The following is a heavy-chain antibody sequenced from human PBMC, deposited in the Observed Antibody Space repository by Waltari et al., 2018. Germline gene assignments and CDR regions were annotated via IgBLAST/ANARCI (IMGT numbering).Heavy chain of an antibody. CDR1: GGSFSGYY. D-gene: IGHD4-17*01. Sequence: QVQLQQWGAGLLKPSETLSLTCAVYGGSFSGYYWSWIRHPPGKGLEWIGEINHSGSTNYNPSVKSRVTISVDTSKNQFSLKLSSVTAADTAVYYCARFEGPTVNNAGACDIWGKGKRVTVAA. CDR3: ARFEGPTVNNAGACDI. J-gene: IGHJ3*02. V-gene: IGHV4-34*01. CDR2: INHSGST.